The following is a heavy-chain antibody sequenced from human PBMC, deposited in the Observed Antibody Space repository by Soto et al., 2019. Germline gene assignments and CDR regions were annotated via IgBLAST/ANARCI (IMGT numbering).Heavy chain of an antibody. Sequence: GGSLRLSCAASGFTFSTYDMHWVRQVTGKGLEWVSAIRTAGDAYYPGSVKGRFTISRENAKNSLYLQMDSLRVEDTAVYYCARVKSNGWYYFDNWGQGTLVTVSS. CDR2: IRTAGDA. D-gene: IGHD6-19*01. CDR3: ARVKSNGWYYFDN. V-gene: IGHV3-13*01. CDR1: GFTFSTYD. J-gene: IGHJ4*02.